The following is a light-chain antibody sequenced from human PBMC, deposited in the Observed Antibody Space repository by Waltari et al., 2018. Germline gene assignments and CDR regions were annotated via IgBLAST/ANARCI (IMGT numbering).Light chain of an antibody. CDR3: QQIHSYPHT. V-gene: IGKV1-9*01. CDR2: GAM. J-gene: IGKJ2*01. CDR1: RVIGSY. Sequence: IQLTQSPSSLSASVGDRVTITCRASRVIGSYLTWYQHKPGKAPKLVIYGAMTLQSVVPSRFSGSGSGTDVTLTISSLQPGDFATYYCQQIHSYPHTFGPGTKLEIK.